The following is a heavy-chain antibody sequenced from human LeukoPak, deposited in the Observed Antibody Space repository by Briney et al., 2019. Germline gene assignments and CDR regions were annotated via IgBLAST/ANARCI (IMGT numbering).Heavy chain of an antibody. CDR2: ISSSGSPI. Sequence: PGGSLRLSCAASGFTLSDFSMNWVRQAPGKGLEWVSYISSSGSPIYYADSLKGRFTISRDTAKNSLYLQINSLRAEATAVYYCARETSTWYPMDSWGQGTLVTVSS. CDR3: ARETSTWYPMDS. CDR1: GFTLSDFS. D-gene: IGHD6-13*01. V-gene: IGHV3-48*01. J-gene: IGHJ4*02.